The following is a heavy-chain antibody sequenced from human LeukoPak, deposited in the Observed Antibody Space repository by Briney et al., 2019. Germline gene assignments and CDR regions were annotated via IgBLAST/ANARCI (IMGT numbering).Heavy chain of an antibody. CDR1: GGTSSSYA. Sequence: GASVKVSCKASGGTSSSYAISWVRQAPGQGLEWMGGIIPIFGTANYAQKFQGRVTITADESTSTASMELSSLRSEDTAVYYCARVDAKTYWGQGTLVTVSS. CDR2: IIPIFGTA. V-gene: IGHV1-69*13. J-gene: IGHJ4*02. D-gene: IGHD2-15*01. CDR3: ARVDAKTY.